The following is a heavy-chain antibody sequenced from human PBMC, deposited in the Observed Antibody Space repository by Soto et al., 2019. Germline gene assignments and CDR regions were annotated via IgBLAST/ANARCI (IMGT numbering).Heavy chain of an antibody. CDR1: GGTFSSYA. CDR3: ARAQRYSSGNKGYFDY. D-gene: IGHD6-19*01. V-gene: IGHV1-69*13. CDR2: IIPIFGTA. J-gene: IGHJ4*02. Sequence: SVKVSCKASGGTFSSYAISWVRQAPGQGLEWMGGIIPIFGTANYAQKFQGRVTITADESTSTAYMELSSLRSEDTAVYYCARAQRYSSGNKGYFDYWRQRTLVTVSS.